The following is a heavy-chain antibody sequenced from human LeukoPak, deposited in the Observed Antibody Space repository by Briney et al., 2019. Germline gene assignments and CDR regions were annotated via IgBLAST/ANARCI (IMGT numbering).Heavy chain of an antibody. CDR3: ARDHIYCSGGSCYLDYFDY. D-gene: IGHD2-15*01. Sequence: SETLSLTCTVSGGSISSGGYYWSWIRQHPGKGLEWIVYIYYSGSTYYNPSLKSRVTISVDTSKNQFSLKLSSVTAADTAVYYCARDHIYCSGGSCYLDYFDYWGQGTLVTVSS. CDR1: GGSISSGGYY. CDR2: IYYSGST. V-gene: IGHV4-31*03. J-gene: IGHJ4*02.